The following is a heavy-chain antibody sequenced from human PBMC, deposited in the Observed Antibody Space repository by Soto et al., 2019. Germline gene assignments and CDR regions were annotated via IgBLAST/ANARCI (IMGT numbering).Heavy chain of an antibody. CDR3: AKCNVLVTTSGGWCNWFDP. Sequence: PGGSLRLSCTASGFSFANFAMSRVRQAPGKGLEWVSGISADGGGTYYAGSVKGRFTISRDNSKKTMYFQLKSLRDEDTAVYFCAKCNVLVTTSGGWCNWFDPWGQGTPVTVSS. V-gene: IGHV3-23*01. D-gene: IGHD2-21*02. J-gene: IGHJ5*02. CDR1: GFSFANFA. CDR2: ISADGGGT.